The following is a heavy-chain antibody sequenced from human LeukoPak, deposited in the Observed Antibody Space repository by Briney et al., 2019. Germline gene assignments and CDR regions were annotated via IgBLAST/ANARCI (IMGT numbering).Heavy chain of an antibody. CDR1: GGSISSSY. CDR2: IYYTGNT. J-gene: IGHJ4*02. D-gene: IGHD6-19*01. V-gene: IGHV4-59*08. Sequence: SETLSLTCTVSGGSISSSYWSWIRQPPGKGLEWIGYIYYTGNTNYNPSLKSRVTISVDTSKNQFSLKLSSVTAADTAVYYCARLKGYSSGWYPSYYFDYWGQGTLVTVSS. CDR3: ARLKGYSSGWYPSYYFDY.